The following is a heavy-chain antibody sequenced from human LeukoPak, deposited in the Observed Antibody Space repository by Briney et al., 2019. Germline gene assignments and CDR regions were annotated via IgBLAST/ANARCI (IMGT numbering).Heavy chain of an antibody. CDR2: ISSSSSYT. CDR3: ARTDVDTAMVPPYYFDY. J-gene: IGHJ4*02. D-gene: IGHD5-18*01. CDR1: GFTFSSYG. Sequence: RGSLRLSCAASGFTFSSYGMHWVRQAPGKGLEWVSYISSSSSYTNYADSVKGRFTISRDNAKNSLYLQMNSLRAEDTAVYYCARTDVDTAMVPPYYFDYWGQGPMVTVSS. V-gene: IGHV3-21*05.